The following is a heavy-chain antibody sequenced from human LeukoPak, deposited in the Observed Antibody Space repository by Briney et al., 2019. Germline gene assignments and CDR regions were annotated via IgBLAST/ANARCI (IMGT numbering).Heavy chain of an antibody. V-gene: IGHV1-46*01. D-gene: IGHD2-2*01. J-gene: IGHJ5*02. CDR2: INPSGGST. Sequence: ASVKVSCKASGYTFTSYGISWVRQAPGQGLEWMGIINPSGGSTSYAQKFQGRVSMTRDTSTSTVYMELSSLRSEDTAVYYCAREGYQLPVWWFDPWGQGTLVTVSS. CDR3: AREGYQLPVWWFDP. CDR1: GYTFTSYG.